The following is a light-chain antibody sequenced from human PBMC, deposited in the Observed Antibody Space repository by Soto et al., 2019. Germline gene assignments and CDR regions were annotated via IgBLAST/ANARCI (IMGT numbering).Light chain of an antibody. V-gene: IGKV3-15*01. J-gene: IGKJ1*01. CDR3: QQYNTFWN. CDR2: GAS. CDR1: RTVSNR. Sequence: EILMTQSPDTLSVSPGERVTLSCRASRTVSNRLAWYQHKPGQAPRLLISGASTGATGIPPRFRGSGSGTEFTLTVDTLQSEDFATYYCQQYNTFWNFGQGTKVDIK.